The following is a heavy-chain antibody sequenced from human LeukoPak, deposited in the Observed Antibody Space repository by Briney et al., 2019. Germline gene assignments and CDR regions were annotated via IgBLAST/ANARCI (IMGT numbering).Heavy chain of an antibody. CDR1: GFTFSSYT. J-gene: IGHJ5*01. Sequence: GGSLRLSCAASGFTFSSYTMYWFRQAPGKRLEWVASFSVEGIGRYFPGSVEGRFTISRDNSKNTVYLQMNNVRPEDTAVYFCATVTKVDFDFWGQGTLVSVSS. D-gene: IGHD4-11*01. CDR2: FSVEGIGR. CDR3: ATVTKVDFDF. V-gene: IGHV3-30-3*01.